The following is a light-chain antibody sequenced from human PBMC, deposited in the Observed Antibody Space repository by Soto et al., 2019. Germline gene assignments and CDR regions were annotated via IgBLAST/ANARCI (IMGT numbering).Light chain of an antibody. CDR3: QQYNDSFPYN. Sequence: DIQMTQSPSTLSASVGDRVTITCRASQSISSWLSWYQQEPGKAPKLLIYEASTLESGVPSRFSGSRSGTEFTLTVSSLQPDDFATYYCQQYNDSFPYNFGQGTKV. CDR2: EAS. CDR1: QSISSW. J-gene: IGKJ2*01. V-gene: IGKV1-5*03.